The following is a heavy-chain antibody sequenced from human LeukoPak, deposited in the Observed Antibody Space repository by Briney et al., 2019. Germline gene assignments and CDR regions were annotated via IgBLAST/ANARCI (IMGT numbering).Heavy chain of an antibody. CDR2: ISGGGYST. J-gene: IGHJ4*02. Sequence: GGTLRLSCAASGFTLSSYGMTWVRQAPGKGLEWVSSISGGGYSTYYADSVKGRFTISRDNSKNMLYLQMNSLRAEDTAVYYCAKDYYDSYYFDYWGQGTLVTVS. V-gene: IGHV3-23*01. D-gene: IGHD3-3*01. CDR3: AKDYYDSYYFDY. CDR1: GFTLSSYG.